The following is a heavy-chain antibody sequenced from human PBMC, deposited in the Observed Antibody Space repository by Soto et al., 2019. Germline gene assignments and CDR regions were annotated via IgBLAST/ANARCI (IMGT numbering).Heavy chain of an antibody. CDR3: ARSVNIAVAGTGIDY. Sequence: GGSLRLSCGASGFNFSSLAIHWVRQAPGKGLEWVAVMSYDGSKIYYADSVKGRFTISRDNSKNTMYLQMISLKVEDTAVYYCARSVNIAVAGTGIDYWGQGTLVTVSS. V-gene: IGHV3-30-3*01. J-gene: IGHJ4*02. CDR1: GFNFSSLA. CDR2: MSYDGSKI. D-gene: IGHD6-19*01.